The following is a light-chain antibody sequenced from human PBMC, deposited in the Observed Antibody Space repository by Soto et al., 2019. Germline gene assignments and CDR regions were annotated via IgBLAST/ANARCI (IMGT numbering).Light chain of an antibody. J-gene: IGLJ1*01. V-gene: IGLV2-14*03. CDR1: SSDVGAYDF. Sequence: QSALTQPASVSGSPGQSITISCTGTSSDVGAYDFVSWYQQHPDKAPKLMIYEVSNRPSGVSNRFSGSKSVNTATLTISGLQAEDEADYYCSSYTSSSTPVFGTGTKVTGL. CDR2: EVS. CDR3: SSYTSSSTPV.